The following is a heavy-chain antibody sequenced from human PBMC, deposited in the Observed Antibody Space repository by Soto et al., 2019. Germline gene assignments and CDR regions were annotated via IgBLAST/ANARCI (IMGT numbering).Heavy chain of an antibody. CDR1: GYTLTELS. CDR3: ATSYYYDSSGPRPLDY. V-gene: IGHV1-24*01. D-gene: IGHD3-22*01. J-gene: IGHJ4*02. CDR2: FDPEDGET. Sequence: GASVKVSCKVSGYTLTELSMHWVRQAPGKGLEWMGGFDPEDGETIYAQKFQGRVTMTEDTSTDTAYMELSSLRSEDTAVYYCATSYYYDSSGPRPLDYWGQGTLVTV.